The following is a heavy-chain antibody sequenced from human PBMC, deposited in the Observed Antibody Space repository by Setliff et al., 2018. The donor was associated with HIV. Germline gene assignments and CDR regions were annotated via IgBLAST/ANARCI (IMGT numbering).Heavy chain of an antibody. D-gene: IGHD2-8*01. CDR3: VRDDSNGPNSLDP. J-gene: IGHJ5*02. CDR1: GFNFNNHA. Sequence: GGSLRLSCAASGFNFNNHAMHWVRQAPGKGPECVAVISDDGSAKYYGDSVKGRFTISRDNSKDTLYLDLNSLRSKDTAVYYCVRDDSNGPNSLDPWGQGTLVTVSS. CDR2: ISDDGSAK. V-gene: IGHV3-30*04.